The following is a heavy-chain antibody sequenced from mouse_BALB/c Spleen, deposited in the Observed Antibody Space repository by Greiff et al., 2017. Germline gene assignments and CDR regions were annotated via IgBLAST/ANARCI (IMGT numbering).Heavy chain of an antibody. CDR3: ARLYDNYGYFDV. CDR1: GYTFTDYN. Sequence: EVQLQQSGPELVKPGASVKISCKASGYTFTDYNMHWVKQSHGKSLEWIGYIYPYNGGTGYNQKFKSKATLTVDNSSSTAYMELRSLTSEDSAVYYCARLYDNYGYFDVWGAGTTVTVSS. CDR2: IYPYNGGT. J-gene: IGHJ1*01. D-gene: IGHD2-3*01. V-gene: IGHV1S29*02.